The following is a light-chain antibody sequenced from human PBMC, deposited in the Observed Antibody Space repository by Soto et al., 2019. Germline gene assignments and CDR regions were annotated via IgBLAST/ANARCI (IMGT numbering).Light chain of an antibody. V-gene: IGKV3-15*01. J-gene: IGKJ4*01. CDR3: QRYNNWPLT. CDR1: QSVSSN. Sequence: EIVMTQSPVTLSVSPGERATLSCRASQSVSSNLAWYQHKPGQAPSLLIYGASTRATGIPARFSGSGSGTEFTLTINSLQSEDFAVYYCQRYNNWPLTFGGGTKVDIK. CDR2: GAS.